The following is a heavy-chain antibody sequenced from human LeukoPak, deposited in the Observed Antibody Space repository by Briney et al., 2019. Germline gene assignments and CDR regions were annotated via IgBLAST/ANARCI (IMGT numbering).Heavy chain of an antibody. CDR2: IYYSGST. CDR3: ARDDYRGVTNFDP. Sequence: SATLSLTCTVSGGSISSGGYYWSWLRPHPGKGLEWIGYIYYSGSTYYNPSLKSRVTISVDTSKNQFSLKLSSVTAADTAVYYRARDDYRGVTNFDPWGQGTLVSVSS. CDR1: GGSISSGGYY. D-gene: IGHD3-10*01. J-gene: IGHJ5*02. V-gene: IGHV4-31*03.